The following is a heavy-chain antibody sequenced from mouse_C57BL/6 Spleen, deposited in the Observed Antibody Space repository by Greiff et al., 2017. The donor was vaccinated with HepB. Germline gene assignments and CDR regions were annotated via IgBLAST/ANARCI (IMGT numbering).Heavy chain of an antibody. J-gene: IGHJ2*01. CDR3: ARGMKLLGYYFDY. D-gene: IGHD3-1*01. CDR1: GYTFTSYW. CDR2: IDPSDSYT. V-gene: IGHV1-69*01. Sequence: VQLQQSGAELVMPGASVKLSCKASGYTFTSYWMHWVKQRPGQGLEWIGEIDPSDSYTNYNQKFKGKSTLTVDTSSSTAYMQLSSLTSEDSAVDYCARGMKLLGYYFDYWGQGTTLTVSS.